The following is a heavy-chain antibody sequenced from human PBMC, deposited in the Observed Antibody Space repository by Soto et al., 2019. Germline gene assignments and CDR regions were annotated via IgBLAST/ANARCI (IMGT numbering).Heavy chain of an antibody. CDR1: GFSLTTSGVG. CDR2: IYWDDDV. D-gene: IGHD3-10*01. CDR3: VHRLAGLFFGY. Sequence: QITLRESGPTLVKPTQTLTLTCTFSGFSLTTSGVGVGWIRQPPGKALEWLALIYWDDDVRYSPSLESRLTITKDTSKNQVTLTMYNMDPVDTATYYCVHRLAGLFFGYWGQGILVTVSS. J-gene: IGHJ4*02. V-gene: IGHV2-5*02.